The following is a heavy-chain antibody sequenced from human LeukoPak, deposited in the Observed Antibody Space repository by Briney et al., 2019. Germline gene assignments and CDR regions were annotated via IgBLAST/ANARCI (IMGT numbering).Heavy chain of an antibody. CDR1: GFTFDDYA. V-gene: IGHV3-9*01. CDR2: ISWNSGSI. Sequence: GGSLRLSCAASGFTFDDYAMHWVRQAPGKGLEWVSGISWNSGSIGYADSVKGRFTISRDNAKNSLYLQMNSLRAEDTALYYCATDEGPYYYGSGSLIDYWGQGTLVTVSS. J-gene: IGHJ4*02. CDR3: ATDEGPYYYGSGSLIDY. D-gene: IGHD3-10*01.